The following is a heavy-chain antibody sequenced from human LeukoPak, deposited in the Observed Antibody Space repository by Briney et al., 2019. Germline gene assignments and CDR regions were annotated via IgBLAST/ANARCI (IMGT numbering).Heavy chain of an antibody. CDR3: ARSGYSSAWSFDY. CDR1: DYYISSGHY. V-gene: IGHV4-38-2*01. J-gene: IGHJ4*02. CDR2: IYHSGST. D-gene: IGHD6-19*01. Sequence: SETLSLTCEVSDYYISSGHYWGWIRQPPGKGLEWIGIIYHSGSTYYNPSLKSRVTISVDTSNNQFSLKLTSVTAADTAVYYCARSGYSSAWSFDYWGQGTLVTVSS.